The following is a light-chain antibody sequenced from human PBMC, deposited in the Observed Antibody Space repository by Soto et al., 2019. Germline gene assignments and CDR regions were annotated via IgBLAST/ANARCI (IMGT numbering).Light chain of an antibody. CDR3: SPYAGSNNLYVV. CDR2: EVN. J-gene: IGLJ2*01. CDR1: SSDVGGYNY. V-gene: IGLV2-8*01. Sequence: QSALTQPPSASGSPGQSVTISCTGTSSDVGGYNYVSWYQQHPGKAPKLIISEVNKRPSGVPDRFSGSKSGNTASLTVSGLQAEDEADYYCSPYAGSNNLYVVFGGGTKLTVL.